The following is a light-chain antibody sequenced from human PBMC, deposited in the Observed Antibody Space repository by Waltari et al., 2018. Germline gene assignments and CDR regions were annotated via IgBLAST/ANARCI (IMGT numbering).Light chain of an antibody. CDR3: QQRSNWPPMYT. Sequence: EIVLTQSPATLSSSPGARATLSCRASQSVSSYLARYQQKPGQAPRLLIYDASNRATGIPARFSGSGSGTDFTLTISSLEPEDFAVYYCQQRSNWPPMYTFGQGTKLEIK. CDR2: DAS. CDR1: QSVSSY. V-gene: IGKV3-11*01. J-gene: IGKJ2*01.